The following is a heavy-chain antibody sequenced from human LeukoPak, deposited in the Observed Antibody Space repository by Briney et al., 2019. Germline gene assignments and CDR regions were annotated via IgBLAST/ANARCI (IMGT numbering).Heavy chain of an antibody. CDR1: GFTFSSYG. V-gene: IGHV3-33*01. D-gene: IGHD3-9*01. CDR2: IWYDGSNK. Sequence: GGSLRLSCAASGFTFSSYGMHWVRQAPGKGLEWVAVIWYDGSNKYYADSVKGRFTISRDNSKNTLYLQMNSLRAEDTAVYYCARDLGHFDIDYWGQGTLVTVSS. J-gene: IGHJ4*02. CDR3: ARDLGHFDIDY.